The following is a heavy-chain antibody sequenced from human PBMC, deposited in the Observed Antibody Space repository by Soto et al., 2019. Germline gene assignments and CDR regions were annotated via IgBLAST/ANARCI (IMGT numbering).Heavy chain of an antibody. CDR3: ARDERRTYSSSQRRRRGNFYYYGMDV. CDR1: GLTFGIYW. J-gene: IGHJ6*02. D-gene: IGHD6-19*01. CDR2: IKEDGNEA. V-gene: IGHV3-7*03. Sequence: EAQLVESGGGLVQPGGSLRLSCADSGLTFGIYWMTWVRQAPGKGLEWVANIKEDGNEAYYVGAVRGRFIISRDNARNSLYLHMDSLRAEDTAMYYCARDERRTYSSSQRRRRGNFYYYGMDVWGQGTMVTVS.